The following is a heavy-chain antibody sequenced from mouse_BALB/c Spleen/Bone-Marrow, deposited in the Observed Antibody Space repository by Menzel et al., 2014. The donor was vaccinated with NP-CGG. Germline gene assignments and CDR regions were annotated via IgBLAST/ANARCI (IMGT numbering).Heavy chain of an antibody. CDR1: GYTFTDYN. CDR2: IYPYNGGT. V-gene: IGHV1S29*02. J-gene: IGHJ1*01. CDR3: ARFRYDWYFDV. D-gene: IGHD2-14*01. Sequence: EVKLMESGPELVKPGASVKISCKASGYTFTDYNMHWVKQSHGKSLEWVGYIYPYNGGTGYNQKFKSKATLTVDNSSSTAYMELRSLTSEDSAVYYCARFRYDWYFDVWGEGTTVTVSS.